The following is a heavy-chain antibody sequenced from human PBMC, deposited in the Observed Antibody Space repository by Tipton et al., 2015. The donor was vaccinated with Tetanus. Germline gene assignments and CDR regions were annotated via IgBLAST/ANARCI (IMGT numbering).Heavy chain of an antibody. CDR2: IDPGGSYV. CDR1: GYRFTTYW. CDR3: ARHLPNWKDDH. V-gene: IGHV5-10-1*01. J-gene: IGHJ5*02. Sequence: QLVQSGAEVKKPGEPVRISCKGSGYRFTTYWITWVRQMPVQGLEWMGTIDPGGSYVNYSPSFQGLVTISTDQSISTAYLQWSGLKASDTAMYFCARHLPNWKDDHWGQGTLVTVSS. D-gene: IGHD1-20*01.